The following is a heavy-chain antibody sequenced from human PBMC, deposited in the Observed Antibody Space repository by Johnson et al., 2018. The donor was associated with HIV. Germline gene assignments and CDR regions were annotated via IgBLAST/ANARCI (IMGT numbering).Heavy chain of an antibody. D-gene: IGHD6-13*01. J-gene: IGHJ3*02. CDR3: AKDIYSSSWTNDAFDI. CDR1: GFTFSSYG. V-gene: IGHV3-33*06. Sequence: QVQLVESGGGVVQPGRSLRVSCAASGFTFSSYGMHWVRQAPGKGLEWVAVIWYDGSNRYYADSVKGRFTISRDNSKNTLYLQMNRLRAEDTAVYYCAKDIYSSSWTNDAFDIWGQGTMVTVSS. CDR2: IWYDGSNR.